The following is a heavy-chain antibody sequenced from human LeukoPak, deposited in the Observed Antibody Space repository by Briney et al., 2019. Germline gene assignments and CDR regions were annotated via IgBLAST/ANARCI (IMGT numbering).Heavy chain of an antibody. D-gene: IGHD3-22*01. CDR2: ISDSGGNT. J-gene: IGHJ4*02. Sequence: GGSLRLSCAAPGVTFSSYAMYWVRQAPGKGLEWVSAISDSGGNTYYADSVKGRFTISRDNSKNTLYLQMNSLRAEDTAVYYCAKGVYYDGGFYFDHWGQGTLVTVYS. V-gene: IGHV3-23*01. CDR3: AKGVYYDGGFYFDH. CDR1: GVTFSSYA.